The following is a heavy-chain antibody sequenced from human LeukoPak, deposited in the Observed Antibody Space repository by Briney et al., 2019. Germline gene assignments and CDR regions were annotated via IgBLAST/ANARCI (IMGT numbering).Heavy chain of an antibody. CDR1: GGSISSSAYH. J-gene: IGHJ6*03. D-gene: IGHD3-10*01. Sequence: SETLSLTCTVSGGSISSSAYHWGWIRQPPGKGLEWIGSIYYSGSTYYNPSLKSRVTISVDTSKNQFSLKLSSVTAADTAVYYCARHGWYYGSGRGYMDVWGKGTTVTISS. V-gene: IGHV4-39*01. CDR3: ARHGWYYGSGRGYMDV. CDR2: IYYSGST.